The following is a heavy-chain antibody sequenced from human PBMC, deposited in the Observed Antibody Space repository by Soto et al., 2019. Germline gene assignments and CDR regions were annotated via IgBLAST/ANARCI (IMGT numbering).Heavy chain of an antibody. D-gene: IGHD6-19*01. CDR1: GGPITSYH. CDR2: TXYXGXX. V-gene: IGHV4-59*03. CDR3: AMWYSSGWSFDY. Sequence: ASETLSLTCIVSGGPITSYHWGWIRQFPGKGLEWLAYTXYXGXXXYXXSLKSRVTTSMDTSKNQLSLKLTSMTAADTALYYCAMWYSSGWSFDYWGQGTLVTVSS. J-gene: IGHJ4*02.